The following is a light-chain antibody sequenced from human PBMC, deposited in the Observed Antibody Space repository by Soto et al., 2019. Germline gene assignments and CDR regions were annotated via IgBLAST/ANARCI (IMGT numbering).Light chain of an antibody. Sequence: AIQLTQSPSSLSASVGDRVTITCRASQDIYSALAWYQQKPGKAPNLLIYDASGLETGVPSRFTGSGSGTDFSLTFSSLQPEDFATYYCQQYASYPHTFGQGTRLEIK. CDR3: QQYASYPHT. V-gene: IGKV1-13*02. CDR1: QDIYSA. J-gene: IGKJ5*01. CDR2: DAS.